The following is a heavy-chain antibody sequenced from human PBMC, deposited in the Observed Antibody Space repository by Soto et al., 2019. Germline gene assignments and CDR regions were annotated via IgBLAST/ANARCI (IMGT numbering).Heavy chain of an antibody. CDR3: AREYYGVLTGYYNDY. CDR2: ISSDGTTT. CDR1: GFSFRSYW. V-gene: IGHV3-74*01. Sequence: EVQLVESGGDLVQSGGSLGLSCVASGFSFRSYWMHWVRQAPGKGLVWVARISSDGTTTTYADSANGRFTVSRDNAANTLYLQMSSLRAEDTAVYYCAREYYGVLTGYYNDYWGQGTLVTVSS. J-gene: IGHJ4*02. D-gene: IGHD3-9*01.